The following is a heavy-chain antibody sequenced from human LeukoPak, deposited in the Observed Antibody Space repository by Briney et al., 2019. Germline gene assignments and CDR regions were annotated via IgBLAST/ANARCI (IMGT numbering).Heavy chain of an antibody. Sequence: GGSLRLSCAASGFTFSNFGMNWVRQAPGKGLEWVSFISSISPYIYYADSVKGRFTISRDNSKNTLYLQMNSLRAEDTAVYYCAKDYCSSTSCYRYFDLWGRGTLVTVSS. CDR2: ISSISPYI. J-gene: IGHJ2*01. CDR3: AKDYCSSTSCYRYFDL. CDR1: GFTFSNFG. D-gene: IGHD2-2*01. V-gene: IGHV3-21*04.